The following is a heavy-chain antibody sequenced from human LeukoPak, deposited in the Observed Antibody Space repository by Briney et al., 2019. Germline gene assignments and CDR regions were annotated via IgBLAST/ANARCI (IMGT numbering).Heavy chain of an antibody. J-gene: IGHJ1*01. CDR3: ATYSSLNRREFQY. V-gene: IGHV3-11*04. CDR1: QFNLGDYY. Sequence: GGSLRLSCAASQFNLGDYYMTWIRQAPGKGLEWVSYIANSASTTTYYADSVKGRFTTSRDYAKNSLYLQMNSLRAEDTAVYYCATYSSLNRREFQYWGQGTLLTVSS. D-gene: IGHD3-22*01. CDR2: IANSASTTT.